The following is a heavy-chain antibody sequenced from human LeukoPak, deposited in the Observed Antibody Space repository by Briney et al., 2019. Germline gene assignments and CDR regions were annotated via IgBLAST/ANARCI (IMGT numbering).Heavy chain of an antibody. J-gene: IGHJ4*02. CDR2: INWNSGSV. CDR1: GFTFDDYA. CDR3: ARAGPSSSWHQFDY. Sequence: DPGGSLRLSCAASGFTFDDYAMHWVRQAPGKGLEWVSGINWNSGSVGYGDSVKGRFTISRDNAKNSLYLQMNSLRAEDTAVYYCARAGPSSSWHQFDYWGQGTLVTVSS. D-gene: IGHD6-13*01. V-gene: IGHV3-9*01.